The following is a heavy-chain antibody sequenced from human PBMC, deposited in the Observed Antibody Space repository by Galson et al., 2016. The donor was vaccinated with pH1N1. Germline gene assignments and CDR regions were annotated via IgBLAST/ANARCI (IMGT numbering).Heavy chain of an antibody. J-gene: IGHJ6*02. CDR1: GGSMNSADYY. V-gene: IGHV4-30-4*01. Sequence: LSLTCTFSGGSMNSADYYWSWIRQPPGKGLEWIGYIYYSGTTYFSPSLKSRLSMSVDMSNNQFSLTLNSVTAAGTAVYYCARGEGIRYYYSGMDVWGQGTTVTVFS. CDR3: ARGEGIRYYYSGMDV. CDR2: IYYSGTT. D-gene: IGHD3-16*01.